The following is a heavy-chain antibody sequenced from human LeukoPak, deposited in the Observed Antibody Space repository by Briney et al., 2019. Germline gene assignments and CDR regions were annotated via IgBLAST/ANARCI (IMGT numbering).Heavy chain of an antibody. Sequence: PGGSLRLSCAASGFTFNSYAMHWVRQAPGKGLEYVSAISSNGGSTYYANSVKGRFTISRDNSENTLYLQMGSLRAEDMAVYYCARGPGVTYYYYYYMDVWGKGTTVTVSS. CDR3: ARGPGVTYYYYYYMDV. CDR2: ISSNGGST. D-gene: IGHD2-21*02. CDR1: GFTFNSYA. J-gene: IGHJ6*03. V-gene: IGHV3-64*01.